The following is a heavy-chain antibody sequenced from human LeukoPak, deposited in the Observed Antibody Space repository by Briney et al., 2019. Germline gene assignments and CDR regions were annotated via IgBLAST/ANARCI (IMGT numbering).Heavy chain of an antibody. CDR2: ISAYNGNT. CDR3: ARPYYHYDSSGYYYDY. CDR1: GYTFTSYG. V-gene: IGHV1-18*01. J-gene: IGHJ4*02. Sequence: GASVTVSCKASGYTFTSYGIGWVRQAPGQGLEWMGWISAYNGNTNYAQKLQGRVTMTTDTSTSTAYMELRSLRSDDTAVYYCARPYYHYDSSGYYYDYWGQGTLVTVSS. D-gene: IGHD3-22*01.